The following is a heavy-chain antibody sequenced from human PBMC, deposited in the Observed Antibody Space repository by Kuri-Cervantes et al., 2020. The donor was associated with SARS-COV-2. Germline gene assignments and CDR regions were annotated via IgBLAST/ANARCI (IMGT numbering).Heavy chain of an antibody. D-gene: IGHD3-22*01. CDR3: ARDPYVGSGYYLLDF. CDR2: ISYDGGYE. CDR1: GFSFSNYA. J-gene: IGHJ4*02. V-gene: IGHV3-30*03. Sequence: GESLKISCAVSGFSFSNYAMHWVRQAPGKGLEWVAIISYDGGYENYADSVQGRFTISRDNDKHTLYLQVNSVKTEDTAVHYCARDPYVGSGYYLLDFWGQGTLVTVSS.